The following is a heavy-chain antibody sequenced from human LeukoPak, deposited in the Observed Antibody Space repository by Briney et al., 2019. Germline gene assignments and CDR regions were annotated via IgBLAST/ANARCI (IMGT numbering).Heavy chain of an antibody. CDR1: GGSINSYW. CDR3: ARAGYTISSYRLDY. Sequence: PSETLSLICSVSGGSINSYWWSWIRQPAGKGLEFIGRIYTTGITNYNPSLKSRVSMSVDTSKNKFSLELRSVTAADTAVYFCARAGYTISSYRLDYWGQGALVTVSS. D-gene: IGHD3-16*02. J-gene: IGHJ4*02. CDR2: IYTTGIT. V-gene: IGHV4-4*07.